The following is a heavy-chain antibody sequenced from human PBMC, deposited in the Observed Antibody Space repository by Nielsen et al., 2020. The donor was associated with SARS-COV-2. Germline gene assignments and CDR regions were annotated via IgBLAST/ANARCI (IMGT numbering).Heavy chain of an antibody. V-gene: IGHV3-7*05. CDR1: GFTFSAYS. Sequence: GESLKISCSVSGFTFSAYSMSWVHQGPGKGLEWVATTNPDGSENYYVESVKGRFTISRDNARSALYLQMNSLRGEDSAIYYCARDYGDFRDYYYGMDVWGQGTTVTVSS. D-gene: IGHD4-17*01. CDR3: ARDYGDFRDYYYGMDV. J-gene: IGHJ6*02. CDR2: TNPDGSEN.